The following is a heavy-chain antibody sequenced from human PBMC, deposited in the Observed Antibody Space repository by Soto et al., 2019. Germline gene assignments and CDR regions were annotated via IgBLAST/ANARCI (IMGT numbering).Heavy chain of an antibody. CDR1: GFTFSSYV. J-gene: IGHJ4*02. CDR3: ANVRVAVEVCKYFAD. V-gene: IGHV3-23*01. CDR2: ISDRGGST. D-gene: IGHD2-21*01. Sequence: EVQLLESGGDLVQPGGSLRLSCAASGFTFSSYVMDWVRQAPGKGLEWVSRISDRGGSTYYADSVKGRFTISSDNSMHTPYRQMNTLRAEYTAVYYCANVRVAVEVCKYFADGGQGTLVTVSS.